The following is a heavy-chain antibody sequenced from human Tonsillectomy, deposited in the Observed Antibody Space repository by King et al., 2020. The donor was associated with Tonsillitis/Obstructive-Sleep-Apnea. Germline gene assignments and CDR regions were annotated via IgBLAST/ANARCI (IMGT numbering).Heavy chain of an antibody. V-gene: IGHV4-4*07. Sequence: QLQESGPGLVKPSETLSLTCTVSGGSISSYYWSWIRQPAGKGLEWIGRIYTSGSTNYNPSLKSRVTMSVDTSKNQFSLNLSSVTAADTAVYYCAREGVVAATSYYYYGVDVWGQGTTVTVSS. CDR3: AREGVVAATSYYYYGVDV. J-gene: IGHJ6*02. CDR2: IYTSGST. D-gene: IGHD2-15*01. CDR1: GGSISSYY.